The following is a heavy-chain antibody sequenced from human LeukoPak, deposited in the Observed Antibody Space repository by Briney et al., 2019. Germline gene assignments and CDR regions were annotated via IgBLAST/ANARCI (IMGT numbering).Heavy chain of an antibody. CDR2: IIPIFGTA. CDR3: AREGLVVVHLDY. V-gene: IGHV1-69*05. CDR1: GGTFSSYA. J-gene: IGHJ4*02. D-gene: IGHD3-22*01. Sequence: ASVKVSCKASGGTFSSYAISWVRQAPGQGLEWMGRIIPIFGTANYAQKFQGGVTITTDESTSTAYMELSSLRSEDTAVYYCAREGLVVVHLDYWGQGTLVTVSS.